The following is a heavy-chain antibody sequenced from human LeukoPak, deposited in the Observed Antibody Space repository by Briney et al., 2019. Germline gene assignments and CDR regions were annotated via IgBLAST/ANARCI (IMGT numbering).Heavy chain of an antibody. D-gene: IGHD6-13*01. CDR1: GYTFTSYD. Sequence: ASVKVSCKASGYTFTSYDINWVRQATGQGLEWMGWMNPNSGNTGYAQKFQGRVTITRNTSISTAYMELSSLRSEDTAVYYCARETRAAAVWFDLWGQGTLVTVSS. CDR2: MNPNSGNT. CDR3: ARETRAAAVWFDL. J-gene: IGHJ5*02. V-gene: IGHV1-8*03.